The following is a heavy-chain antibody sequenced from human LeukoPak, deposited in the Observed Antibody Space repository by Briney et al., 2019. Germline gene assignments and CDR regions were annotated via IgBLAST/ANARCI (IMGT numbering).Heavy chain of an antibody. V-gene: IGHV3-30*04. CDR1: GFTFSSYA. D-gene: IGHD4-17*01. Sequence: GGSLRLSCAASGFTFSSYAMHWVRQAPGKGLEWVAVISYDGSNKYYADSVKGRFTISRDNAKNSLYLQMNSLRAEDTAVYYCARDAGAYGDYFGPGGADYMDVWGKGTTVTVSS. J-gene: IGHJ6*03. CDR2: ISYDGSNK. CDR3: ARDAGAYGDYFGPGGADYMDV.